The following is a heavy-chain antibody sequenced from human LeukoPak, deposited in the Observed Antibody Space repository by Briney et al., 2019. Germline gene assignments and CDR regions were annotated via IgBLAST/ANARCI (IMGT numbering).Heavy chain of an antibody. CDR1: GFTFSSYA. V-gene: IGHV3-23*01. D-gene: IGHD3-22*01. CDR3: AKGITYYYDSSGYYEWNDAFDI. Sequence: PGGSLRLSCAASGFTFSSYAMSWVRQAPGKGLEWVSAISGSGGSTYYAYSVKGRFTIARDNSKNTLYMQMNSLRAEDTAVYYCAKGITYYYDSSGYYEWNDAFDIWGQGTMVTVSS. J-gene: IGHJ3*02. CDR2: ISGSGGST.